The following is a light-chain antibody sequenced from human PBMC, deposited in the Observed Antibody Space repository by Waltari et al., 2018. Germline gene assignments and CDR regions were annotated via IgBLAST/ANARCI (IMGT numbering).Light chain of an antibody. V-gene: IGKV3-20*01. J-gene: IGKJ1*01. CDR1: QSIGRY. CDR3: QNHERLPAT. CDR2: GAY. Sequence: LTQSPRTLSVSPGVTATLSGRASQSIGRYLVWNQQKSGQAPRLLIYGAYPRATGIPDRFSGSRSGTDFSLTISRLEAEDFAVYYCQNHERLPATFGQGTKVEIK.